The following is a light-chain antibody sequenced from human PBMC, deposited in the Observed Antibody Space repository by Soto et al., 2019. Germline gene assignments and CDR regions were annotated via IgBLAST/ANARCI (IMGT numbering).Light chain of an antibody. Sequence: EIVLTQSPGSLSLSPGQRATLSCSASQSVDTTFFAWYQKKPGQAPRLLIYGASKRATGIPDRFSGSGSGTDVTLIISRLEPEDFAVYYCQQYMSSVTFGKGTKVEIK. J-gene: IGKJ1*01. CDR2: GAS. V-gene: IGKV3-20*01. CDR1: QSVDTTF. CDR3: QQYMSSVT.